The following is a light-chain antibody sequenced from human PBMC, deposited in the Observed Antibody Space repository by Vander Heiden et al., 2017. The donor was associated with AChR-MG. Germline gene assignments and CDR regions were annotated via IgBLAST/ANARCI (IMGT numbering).Light chain of an antibody. J-gene: IGLJ2*01. CDR2: EVT. V-gene: IGLV2-14*01. CDR1: SSAVGGYNY. CDR3: SSYTTSGTRV. Sequence: SALTQPASVSGSPGPSITIACTGTSSAVGGYNYVSWYQQHPGKAPKLMIYEVTNRPSGVSHRFSGSQSGNTASLTISGLQAEDEADYYCSSYTTSGTRVFGGGTKLTVL.